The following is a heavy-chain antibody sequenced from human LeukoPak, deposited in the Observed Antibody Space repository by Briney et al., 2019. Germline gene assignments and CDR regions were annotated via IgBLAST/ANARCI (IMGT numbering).Heavy chain of an antibody. CDR3: AREWAAAADDAFDI. CDR1: GYTFTGYY. CDR2: INPNSGGT. V-gene: IGHV1-2*02. J-gene: IGHJ3*02. Sequence: GASVKVSCKASGYTFTGYYMHWVRQAPGQGLEWMGWINPNSGGTNYAQKFQGRVTMTRDTSISTAYMELSRLRSDDTAVYYCAREWAAAADDAFDIWGQGTMVTVSS. D-gene: IGHD6-13*01.